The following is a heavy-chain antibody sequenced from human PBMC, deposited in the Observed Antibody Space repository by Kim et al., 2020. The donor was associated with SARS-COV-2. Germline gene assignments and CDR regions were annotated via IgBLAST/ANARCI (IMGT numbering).Heavy chain of an antibody. CDR2: VSRDGTGT. CDR1: EFTFSDFW. CDR3: ARAGAGGGFDY. V-gene: IGHV3-74*01. J-gene: IGHJ4*02. D-gene: IGHD3-16*01. Sequence: GGSLRLSCVCSEFTFSDFWIHWVRQAPGKGLVWVSRVSRDGTGTDYGDAVKGRFTISRDNSQDTVFLELKSLRVEDTALYFCARAGAGGGFDYWGQGT.